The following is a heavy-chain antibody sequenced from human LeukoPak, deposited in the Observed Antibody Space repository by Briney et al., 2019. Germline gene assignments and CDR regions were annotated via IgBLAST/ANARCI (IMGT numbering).Heavy chain of an antibody. J-gene: IGHJ5*02. CDR3: ARDSSSSASWWFDP. CDR1: GYTFISHW. CDR2: INPNGGTT. V-gene: IGHV1-46*01. D-gene: IGHD6-6*01. Sequence: ASVKASCKASGYTFISHWMHWVRQAPGQGLEWMGIINPNGGTTLYAQKFQGRVTLTRDMSTSTLYMELSNLISDDTAVYYCARDSSSSASWWFDPWGQGTLVTVSS.